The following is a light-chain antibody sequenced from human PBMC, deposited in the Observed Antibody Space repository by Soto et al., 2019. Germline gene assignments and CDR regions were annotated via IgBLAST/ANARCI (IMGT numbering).Light chain of an antibody. CDR3: QQYNYYWT. J-gene: IGKJ1*01. CDR2: KAS. CDR1: QNINRW. V-gene: IGKV1-5*03. Sequence: GDTVTIPCRASQNINRWLAWYQHKPGQAPKPLIYKASTLESGVPSRFSGNASGTEFTLTISSLQPDDSATYFCQQYNYYWTFGQGTKVEVK.